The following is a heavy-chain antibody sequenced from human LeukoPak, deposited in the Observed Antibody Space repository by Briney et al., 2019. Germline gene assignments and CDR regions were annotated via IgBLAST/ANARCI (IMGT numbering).Heavy chain of an antibody. J-gene: IGHJ4*02. V-gene: IGHV4-4*07. D-gene: IGHD6-6*01. CDR2: IYASGTT. CDR1: GASISGYY. Sequence: SETLSLTCTVSGASISGYYWSWIRQPAGRGLEWIGRIYASGTTDYNPSLKSRVTISVDTSKNQFSLNLSSVTAADTAVYYCATEASSWGTFYYWGQGTLVTVSS. CDR3: ATEASSWGTFYY.